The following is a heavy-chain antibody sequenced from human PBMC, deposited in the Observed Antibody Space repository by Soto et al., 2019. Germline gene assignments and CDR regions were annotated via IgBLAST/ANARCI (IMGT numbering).Heavy chain of an antibody. V-gene: IGHV3-21*01. Sequence: GGSLRLSCAASGFTFSSYSMNWVRQAPGKGLEWVSSISSSSSYIYYADSVKGRFTISRDNAKHSLYLQMNSLRAEDTAVYYCARVVDSSGYYPYFDYWGQGTLVTVSS. D-gene: IGHD3-22*01. CDR2: ISSSSSYI. J-gene: IGHJ4*02. CDR1: GFTFSSYS. CDR3: ARVVDSSGYYPYFDY.